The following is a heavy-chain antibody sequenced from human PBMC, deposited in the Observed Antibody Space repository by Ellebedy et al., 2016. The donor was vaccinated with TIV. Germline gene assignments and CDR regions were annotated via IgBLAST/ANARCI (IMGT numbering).Heavy chain of an antibody. J-gene: IGHJ4*02. Sequence: GESLKISCVGSGFTFSSYAMSWARQAPGKGLEWVGFIRSKAYVGTTEYAASVKGRFTISRDDSKSIAYLQMNSLKTEDTAVYYCTRSGSFDYWGQGTLVTVSS. CDR2: IRSKAYVGTT. CDR3: TRSGSFDY. V-gene: IGHV3-49*04. CDR1: GFTFSSYA. D-gene: IGHD1-26*01.